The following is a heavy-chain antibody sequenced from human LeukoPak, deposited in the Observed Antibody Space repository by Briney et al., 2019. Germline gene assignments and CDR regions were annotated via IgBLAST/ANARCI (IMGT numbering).Heavy chain of an antibody. CDR3: ARDRERGQNWFDP. V-gene: IGHV1-46*01. Sequence: ASVKVSCKASGYTFTSYGISWVRQAPGQGLEWMGIINPSGGSASYAQKFQGRVTMTRDTPTSTVYMELSSLRSENTAVYYCARDRERGQNWFDPWGQGTLVTVSS. CDR1: GYTFTSYG. CDR2: INPSGGSA. J-gene: IGHJ5*02. D-gene: IGHD1-1*01.